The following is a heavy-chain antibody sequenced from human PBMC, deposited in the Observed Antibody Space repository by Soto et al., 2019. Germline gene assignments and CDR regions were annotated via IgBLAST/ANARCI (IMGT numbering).Heavy chain of an antibody. J-gene: IGHJ2*01. D-gene: IGHD7-27*01. V-gene: IGHV3-33*01. CDR2: IWYDGSNK. CDR3: ARDGDNWGFRKWYFDL. CDR1: GFTFSSYG. Sequence: QVQLVESGGGVVQPGRSLRLSCAASGFTFSSYGMHWVRQAPGKGLEWVAVIWYDGSNKYYADSVKGRFTISRDNSKTTLYLQMNGLRAEDTAVYYCARDGDNWGFRKWYFDLWGRGTLVTVSS.